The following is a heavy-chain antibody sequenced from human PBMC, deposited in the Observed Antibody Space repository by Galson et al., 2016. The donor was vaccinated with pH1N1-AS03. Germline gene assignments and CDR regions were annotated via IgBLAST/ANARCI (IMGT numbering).Heavy chain of an antibody. D-gene: IGHD3-22*01. CDR2: IHPIFGTV. V-gene: IGHV1-69*13. Sequence: SVKVSCKAPGGTFSNFAISWMRQAPGQGLEWMGGIHPIFGTVTYAQKFQGRLTVTADDSTTAAYLELSSLTSEDTARYYCARDRYYDGSGRKFFESEYWGQGTLVIVAS. CDR1: GGTFSNFA. CDR3: ARDRYYDGSGRKFFESEY. J-gene: IGHJ4*02.